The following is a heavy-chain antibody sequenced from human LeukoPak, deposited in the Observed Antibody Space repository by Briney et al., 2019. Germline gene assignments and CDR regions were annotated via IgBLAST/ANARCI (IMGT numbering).Heavy chain of an antibody. CDR2: INPSGGST. CDR3: ARGSRQGYSYGRWPDY. D-gene: IGHD5-18*01. Sequence: ASVKVSCKASGYTFTSYYMHWVRQAPGQGLEWMGIINPSGGSTSYAQKFQGRVTMTRDMSTSTVYMELSSLKASDTAMYYCARGSRQGYSYGRWPDYWGQGTLVTVSS. J-gene: IGHJ4*02. V-gene: IGHV1-46*01. CDR1: GYTFTSYY.